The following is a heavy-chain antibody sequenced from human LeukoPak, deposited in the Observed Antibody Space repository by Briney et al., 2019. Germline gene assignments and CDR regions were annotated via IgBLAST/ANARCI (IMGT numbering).Heavy chain of an antibody. CDR2: IKQDASEK. J-gene: IGHJ5*02. V-gene: IGHV3-7*03. D-gene: IGHD5-24*01. Sequence: GGSLRLSCVASGFIFSDYWMTWVRQAPGKGLEWVANIKQDASEKYYVDSVKARFTISRDNAKNSLYLQMNSLRAEDTAVYYCARELESEISWLQLCWFDPWGQGTLVTVSS. CDR1: GFIFSDYW. CDR3: ARELESEISWLQLCWFDP.